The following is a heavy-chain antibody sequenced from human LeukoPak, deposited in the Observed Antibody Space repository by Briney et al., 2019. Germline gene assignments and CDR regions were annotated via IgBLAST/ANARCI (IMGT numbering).Heavy chain of an antibody. Sequence: GGSLRLSCAASGFTFSSSGMHWVRQAPGKGLEWVAVISYDGRSKYYGDSVKGRFTISGDNSKDTLYLQMNSLRAEDSAVYYCAKDLGYYSSYYYGMDVWGQGTTVTVSS. CDR3: AKDLGYYSSYYYGMDV. CDR1: GFTFSSSG. J-gene: IGHJ6*02. D-gene: IGHD4-11*01. V-gene: IGHV3-30*18. CDR2: ISYDGRSK.